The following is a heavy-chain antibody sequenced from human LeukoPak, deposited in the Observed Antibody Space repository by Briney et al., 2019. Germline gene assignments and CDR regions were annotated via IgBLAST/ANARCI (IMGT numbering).Heavy chain of an antibody. Sequence: SQTLSLTCTVSGGSISSGSYYWSWIRQPAGKGLEWIGRIYTSGSTNYNPSLKSRVTISVDTSKNQFSLKLSSVTAADTAVYYCARELSEMGELFFDYWGQGTLVTVSS. V-gene: IGHV4-61*02. CDR3: ARELSEMGELFFDY. D-gene: IGHD3-16*01. J-gene: IGHJ4*02. CDR2: IYTSGST. CDR1: GGSISSGSYY.